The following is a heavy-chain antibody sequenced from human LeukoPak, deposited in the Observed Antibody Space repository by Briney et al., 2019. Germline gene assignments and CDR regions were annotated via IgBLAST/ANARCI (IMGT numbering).Heavy chain of an antibody. D-gene: IGHD3-10*01. J-gene: IGHJ6*02. CDR3: VRVPVTVIRGDFYYGMDV. CDR1: GFTVSSNY. CDR2: IYRGGNT. Sequence: PGGSLRLSCAASGFTVSSNYMSWVRQAPGEGLEWVSVIYRGGNTHYADSVKGRFTISRDNAQKSLYLEMNNLRIEDTALYYCVRVPVTVIRGDFYYGMDVWGQGTTVIVSS. V-gene: IGHV3-53*01.